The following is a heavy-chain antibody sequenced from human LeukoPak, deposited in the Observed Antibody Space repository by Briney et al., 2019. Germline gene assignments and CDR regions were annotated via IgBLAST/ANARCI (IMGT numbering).Heavy chain of an antibody. J-gene: IGHJ4*02. V-gene: IGHV4-39*01. CDR3: ARRAGLFRKRAYFDY. Sequence: PSETLSLTCTVSGGSISSSSYYWDWIRQPPGKGLEWIGTIYYSGSTDYNPSLKSRVTISVDMSKNQFSLMLSSVTAADTAVYYCARRAGLFRKRAYFDYWGQGTLVTVSS. CDR2: IYYSGST. CDR1: GGSISSSSYY. D-gene: IGHD1-14*01.